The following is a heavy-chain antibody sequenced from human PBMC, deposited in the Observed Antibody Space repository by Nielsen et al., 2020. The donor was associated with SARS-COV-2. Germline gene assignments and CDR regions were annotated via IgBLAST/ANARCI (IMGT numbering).Heavy chain of an antibody. Sequence: GGSLRLSCAASGFTFSSYGMHWVRQAPGKGLEWVAVIWYDGSNKYYADSVKGRFTISRDNSKNTLYLQMNSLRAEDTAVYYCARDGIVATHYYYYMDVWGKGTTVTVSS. D-gene: IGHD5-12*01. CDR1: GFTFSSYG. CDR3: ARDGIVATHYYYYMDV. J-gene: IGHJ6*03. CDR2: IWYDGSNK. V-gene: IGHV3-33*01.